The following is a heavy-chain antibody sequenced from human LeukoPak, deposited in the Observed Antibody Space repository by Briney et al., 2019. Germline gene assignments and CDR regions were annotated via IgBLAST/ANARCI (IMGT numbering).Heavy chain of an antibody. CDR2: LDPEDGET. J-gene: IGHJ1*01. V-gene: IGHV1-24*01. CDR3: ATEHYDILTGYYTAEYFQH. CDR1: GYTLTELS. D-gene: IGHD3-9*01. Sequence: ASVKVSCKVSGYTLTELSMHWVRQAPGKGLEWMGGLDPEDGETIYAQKFQGRVTMTEDTSTDTAYMELSSLRSEDTAVYYCATEHYDILTGYYTAEYFQHWGQGTLVTVSS.